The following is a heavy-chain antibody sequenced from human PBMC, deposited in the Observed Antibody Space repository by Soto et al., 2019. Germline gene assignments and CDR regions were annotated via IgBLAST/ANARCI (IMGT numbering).Heavy chain of an antibody. D-gene: IGHD1-1*01. Sequence: GSLRLSCAASGFTFSDYYMSWIRQAPGKGLEWVSYISSSGSSIYYADSVKGRFTNSRDNAQNSLSLQMNSLRAEDTAVYYCARTEHILGTILNYWGQGTLVTAPQ. CDR1: GFTFSDYY. CDR3: ARTEHILGTILNY. J-gene: IGHJ4*02. V-gene: IGHV3-11*01. CDR2: ISSSGSSI.